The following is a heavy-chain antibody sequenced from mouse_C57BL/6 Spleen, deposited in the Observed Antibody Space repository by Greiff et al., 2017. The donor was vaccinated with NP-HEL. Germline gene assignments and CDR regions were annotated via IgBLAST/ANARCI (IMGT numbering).Heavy chain of an antibody. CDR3: ARGGTAQARGAMDY. CDR1: GYTFTDYY. D-gene: IGHD3-2*02. Sequence: QVQLKESGAELVRPGASVKLSCKASGYTFTDYYINWVKQRPGQGLEWIARIYPGSGNTYYNEKFKGKATLTAEKSSSTAYMQLSSLTSEDSAVYFCARGGTAQARGAMDYWGQGTSVTVSS. J-gene: IGHJ4*01. V-gene: IGHV1-76*01. CDR2: IYPGSGNT.